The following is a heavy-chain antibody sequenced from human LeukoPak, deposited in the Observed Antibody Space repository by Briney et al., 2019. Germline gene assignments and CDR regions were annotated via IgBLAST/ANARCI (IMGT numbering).Heavy chain of an antibody. J-gene: IGHJ4*02. Sequence: GGSLRLSCAASGFTFSSYAMHWVRQAPGKGLEWVAVISYDGSNKYYADSVKGRFTISRDNSKNTLYLQMNSLRAEDTAVYCCARGGDFDYWGQGALVTVSS. CDR1: GFTFSSYA. CDR3: ARGGDFDY. V-gene: IGHV3-30*04. CDR2: ISYDGSNK.